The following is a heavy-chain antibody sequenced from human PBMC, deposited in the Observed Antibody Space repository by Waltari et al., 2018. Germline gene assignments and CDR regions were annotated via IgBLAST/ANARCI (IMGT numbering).Heavy chain of an antibody. Sequence: QVHLVQSGAEVKKPGASVNVSCKASGYTFTGYYIPWVRRAPGQGLEWMGRINPNSGDTNYAQKFQGRVTLTRDTSINTAYMELSSLKSDDTAVYYCARDLGSDYGNRDYWGQGTLVTVPS. J-gene: IGHJ4*02. V-gene: IGHV1-2*06. CDR1: GYTFTGYY. D-gene: IGHD4-17*01. CDR3: ARDLGSDYGNRDY. CDR2: INPNSGDT.